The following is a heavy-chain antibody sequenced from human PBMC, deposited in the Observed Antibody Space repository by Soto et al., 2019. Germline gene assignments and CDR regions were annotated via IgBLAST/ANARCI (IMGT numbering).Heavy chain of an antibody. J-gene: IGHJ5*02. CDR3: ARSGVTGIVIPSHWFDP. Sequence: SETLSLTCTVSGDSIGGVGYWSWIRQFPGRGLEWIGCISSSGSTYYNPALNNRISLSLDTSQNQFSLKLLSVNAADTAIYYCARSGVTGIVIPSHWFDPWGQGTLVTVSS. CDR2: ISSSGST. CDR1: GDSIGGVGY. V-gene: IGHV4-31*03. D-gene: IGHD2-21*02.